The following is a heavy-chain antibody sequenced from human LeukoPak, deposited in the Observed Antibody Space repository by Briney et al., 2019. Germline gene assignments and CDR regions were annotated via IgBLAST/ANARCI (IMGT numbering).Heavy chain of an antibody. D-gene: IGHD4-17*01. CDR1: GGSFSGYY. J-gene: IGHJ4*02. CDR3: ARHMRYGDYDHFDY. CDR2: INHSGST. Sequence: PSETLSLTCAVYGGSFSGYYWGWVRQPPGKGLEWIGEINHSGSTNYNPSLKSRVTISVDTSKNQFSLKLSSVTAAATAVYYCARHMRYGDYDHFDYWGQGTLVTVSS. V-gene: IGHV4-34*01.